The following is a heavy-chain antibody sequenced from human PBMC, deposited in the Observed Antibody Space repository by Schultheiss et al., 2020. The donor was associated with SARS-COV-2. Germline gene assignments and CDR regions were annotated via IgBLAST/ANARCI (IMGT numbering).Heavy chain of an antibody. Sequence: GGSLRLSYAASGFTFSSYGMHWVRQAPGKGLEWVAVIWYDGSNKYYADSVKGRFTISRDNSKNTLYLQMNSLRAEDTAVYYCAREAPGDGYNYGDAFDIWGQGTMVTVSS. CDR1: GFTFSSYG. CDR2: IWYDGSNK. V-gene: IGHV3-33*01. CDR3: AREAPGDGYNYGDAFDI. J-gene: IGHJ3*02. D-gene: IGHD5-24*01.